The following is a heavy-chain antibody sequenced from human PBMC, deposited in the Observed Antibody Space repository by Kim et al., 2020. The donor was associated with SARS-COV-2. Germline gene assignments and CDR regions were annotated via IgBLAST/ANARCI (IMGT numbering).Heavy chain of an antibody. CDR2: ISYDGSNK. CDR1: GFTFSSYA. J-gene: IGHJ4*02. Sequence: GGSLRLSCAASGFTFSSYAMHWVRQAPGKGLEWVAVISYDGSNKYYADSVKGRFTISRDNSKNTLYLQMNSLRAEDTAVYYCARDMGFVVVPAASGEVDYWGQGTLVTVSS. V-gene: IGHV3-30*04. D-gene: IGHD2-2*01. CDR3: ARDMGFVVVPAASGEVDY.